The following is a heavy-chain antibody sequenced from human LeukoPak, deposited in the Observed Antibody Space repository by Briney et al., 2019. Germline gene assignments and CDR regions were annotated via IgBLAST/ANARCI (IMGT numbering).Heavy chain of an antibody. J-gene: IGHJ4*02. V-gene: IGHV4-30-2*01. D-gene: IGHD6-19*01. Sequence: SQTLSLTCTVSGGSISSGGYYWSWLRQPPGKGLEWIGYIYHSGSTYYNPSLKSRVTISVDRSKNQFSLKLISVTAADTAVYFCARLQWLSTPFFDYWGQGTLVTVSS. CDR2: IYHSGST. CDR1: GGSISSGGYY. CDR3: ARLQWLSTPFFDY.